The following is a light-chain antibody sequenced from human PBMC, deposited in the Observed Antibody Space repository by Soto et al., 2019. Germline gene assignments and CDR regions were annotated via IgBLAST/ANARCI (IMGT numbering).Light chain of an antibody. V-gene: IGKV1-5*01. CDR2: DAY. Sequence: DIQMTQSRYALYSSVGDRATNTWRANQSISSWLAWYQQKPVKATKLVIYDAYTLQSGVTSRFSGSGSGTEFTLTIRSMQPEDFATYYCPQLNSYPITLGHGTRVEIK. J-gene: IGKJ5*01. CDR1: QSISSW. CDR3: PQLNSYPIT.